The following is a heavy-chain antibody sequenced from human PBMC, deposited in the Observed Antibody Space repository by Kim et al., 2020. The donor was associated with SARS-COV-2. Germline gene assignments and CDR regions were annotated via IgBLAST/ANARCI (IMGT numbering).Heavy chain of an antibody. V-gene: IGHV3-23*01. Sequence: GGSLRLSCVASGFTFSTSPMGWVRQAPGKGLEWVSRISWDGTRTYYADSVKGRVTMSSDKSKNMLYLHMNSLRVEDTAVYYCVKGVINSGFDYWDQGTQVTVSS. D-gene: IGHD1-26*01. CDR3: VKGVINSGFDY. CDR2: ISWDGTRT. J-gene: IGHJ4*02. CDR1: GFTFSTSP.